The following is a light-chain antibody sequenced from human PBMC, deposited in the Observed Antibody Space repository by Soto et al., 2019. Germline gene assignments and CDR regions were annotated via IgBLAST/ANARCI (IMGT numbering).Light chain of an antibody. CDR2: DAS. Sequence: DIQVIQSPTTLSASVGDRDTITYRASQTISTWMALYQQKPGKAPKLLVYDASTLQSCVASRFSGSGSGTEFTLIISGLQPFDSATFYCQQYIGYSRTFGHWTKV. J-gene: IGKJ2*01. CDR1: QTISTW. V-gene: IGKV1-5*01. CDR3: QQYIGYSRT.